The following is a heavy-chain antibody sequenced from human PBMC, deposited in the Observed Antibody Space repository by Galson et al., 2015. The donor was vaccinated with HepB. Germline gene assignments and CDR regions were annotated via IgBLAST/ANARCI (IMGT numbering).Heavy chain of an antibody. V-gene: IGHV3-23*01. CDR3: AKLTGGYYYYYVDV. CDR2: ISGSGGST. Sequence: SLRLSCAASGFTFSSYAMSWVRQAPGKGLEWVSAISGSGGSTYYADSVKGRFTISRDNSKNTLYLQMNSLRAEDTAVYYCAKLTGGYYYYYVDVWGKGTTVTVSS. D-gene: IGHD1-26*01. CDR1: GFTFSSYA. J-gene: IGHJ6*03.